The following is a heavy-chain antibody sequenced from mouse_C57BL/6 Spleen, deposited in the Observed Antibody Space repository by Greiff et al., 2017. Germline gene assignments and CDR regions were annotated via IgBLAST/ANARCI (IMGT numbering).Heavy chain of an antibody. CDR3: ARGDYDGDY. CDR1: GYAFTNYL. D-gene: IGHD2-4*01. V-gene: IGHV1-54*01. Sequence: VQLQQSGAELVRPGTSVKVSCKASGYAFTNYLIEWVKQRPGQGLEWIGVINPGSGGTNYNEKFKGKATLTADKSSSTAYMQLSSLTSEDSAVYFCARGDYDGDYWGQGTTRTVSS. CDR2: INPGSGGT. J-gene: IGHJ2*01.